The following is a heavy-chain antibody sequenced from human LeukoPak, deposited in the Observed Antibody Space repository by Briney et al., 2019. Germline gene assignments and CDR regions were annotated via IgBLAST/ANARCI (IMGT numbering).Heavy chain of an antibody. D-gene: IGHD2-2*01. CDR3: ARARYCSSTSCRNWFDP. CDR2: ISSSSSYI. J-gene: IGHJ5*02. V-gene: IGHV3-21*01. CDR1: GFTFSSYS. Sequence: GGSLRLSCAASGFTFSSYSMNWFRQAPGKGLEWVSSISSSSSYIYYADSVKGRFTISRDNAKNSLYLQMNSLRAEDTAVYYCARARYCSSTSCRNWFDPWGQGTLVTVSS.